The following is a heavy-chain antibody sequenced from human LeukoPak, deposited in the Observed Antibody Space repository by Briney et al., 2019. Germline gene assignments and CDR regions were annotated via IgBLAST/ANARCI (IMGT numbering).Heavy chain of an antibody. CDR2: ISGSGGST. CDR3: AKVNYDILTGYYPPINFGY. D-gene: IGHD3-9*01. J-gene: IGHJ4*02. CDR1: GFTFSSYA. Sequence: PGGSLRLSCAASGFTFSSYAMSWVRQAPGKGLEWVSAISGSGGSTYYADSVKGRFTISRDNSKNTLYLQMNSLRAEDTAVYYCAKVNYDILTGYYPPINFGYWGQGTLVTVSS. V-gene: IGHV3-23*01.